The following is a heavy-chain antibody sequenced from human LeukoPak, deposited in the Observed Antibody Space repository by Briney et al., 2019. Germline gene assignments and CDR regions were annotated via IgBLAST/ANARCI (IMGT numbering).Heavy chain of an antibody. Sequence: SGTLSLTCAVSGGSISGTNCWSWVRQPPGKGLEWIGEISHSGTTNYNPSLKSRLTMSIDKSKNQFSLRLTSVTAADTAVYYCAREAYYGSGSYYKLDSVALYFDYWGQGTLVTVSS. J-gene: IGHJ4*02. CDR1: GGSISGTNC. V-gene: IGHV4-4*02. CDR2: ISHSGTT. D-gene: IGHD3-10*01. CDR3: AREAYYGSGSYYKLDSVALYFDY.